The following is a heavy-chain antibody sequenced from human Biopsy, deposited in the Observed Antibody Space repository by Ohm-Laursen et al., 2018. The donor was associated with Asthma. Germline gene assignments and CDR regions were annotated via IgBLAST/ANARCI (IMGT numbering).Heavy chain of an antibody. V-gene: IGHV3-30-3*01. CDR2: GGSYYDGGLK. D-gene: IGHD3-3*01. J-gene: IGHJ4*01. CDR3: ARDVMEWYLPAFDF. CDR1: GFTFRSYA. Sequence: SLRLSCAATGFTFRSYAMHWVRQAPGKELEWVAVGGSYYDGGLKYYADSVNGRFTVSRDDSKNTLYLQMNSLRPDDTAVYYCARDVMEWYLPAFDFWGQGTLVTVSS.